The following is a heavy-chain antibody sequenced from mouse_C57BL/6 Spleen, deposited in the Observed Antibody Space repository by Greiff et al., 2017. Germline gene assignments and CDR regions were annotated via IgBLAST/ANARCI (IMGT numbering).Heavy chain of an antibody. CDR1: GYTFTTYP. J-gene: IGHJ4*01. V-gene: IGHV1-47*01. Sequence: VQRVESGAELVKPGASVTMSCKASGYTFTTYPIEWMKQNHGQSLEWIGNFHPYNDDTKYNEKFKGKATLTVEKSSSTVYLELSRLTSDDSAVYYCAINYYGTYAMDYWGQGTSVTVSS. CDR2: FHPYNDDT. CDR3: AINYYGTYAMDY. D-gene: IGHD1-2*01.